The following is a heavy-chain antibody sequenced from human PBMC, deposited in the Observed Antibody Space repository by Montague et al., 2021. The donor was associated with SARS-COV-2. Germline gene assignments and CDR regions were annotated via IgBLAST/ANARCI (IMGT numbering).Heavy chain of an antibody. D-gene: IGHD3-10*01. V-gene: IGHV3-30*04. CDR2: ISYDGSNK. CDR3: AREPLLLGFGEFLDY. Sequence: SLRLSCAASGFTFSSYAMHWVRQAPGKGLEWVAVISYDGSNKYYADSVKGRFTISRDNSKNTLYLQMNSPRAEDTAVYYCAREPLLLGFGEFLDYWGQGTLVTVSS. J-gene: IGHJ4*02. CDR1: GFTFSSYA.